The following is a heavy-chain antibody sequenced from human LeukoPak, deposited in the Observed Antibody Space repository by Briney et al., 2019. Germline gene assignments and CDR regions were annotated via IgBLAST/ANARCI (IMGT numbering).Heavy chain of an antibody. Sequence: SETLSLTCTVSGGSISSYYWSWIRQPPGKGLEWIGYIYYSGSTNYNPSLKSRVTISVDTSKNQFSLKLSSVTAADTAVHYCARDRSSGYSPYFDYWGQGTLVTVSS. CDR1: GGSISSYY. CDR3: ARDRSSGYSPYFDY. V-gene: IGHV4-59*01. D-gene: IGHD3-22*01. J-gene: IGHJ4*02. CDR2: IYYSGST.